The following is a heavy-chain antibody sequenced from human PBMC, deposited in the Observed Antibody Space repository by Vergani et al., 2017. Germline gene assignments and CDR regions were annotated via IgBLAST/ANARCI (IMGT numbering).Heavy chain of an antibody. Sequence: EVHLLESGGGLVQPGGSLRLSCAASGFTFSTYVMSWVRHTPGKGLEWVSTISNSGDGTYYADSVKGRFTIARDNSKNTLYLQMNSVRVEDTAVYHCAKRIEVHGTRWFDSWGQGTLVTVSS. CDR3: AKRIEVHGTRWFDS. D-gene: IGHD2-2*01. CDR2: ISNSGDGT. CDR1: GFTFSTYV. V-gene: IGHV3-23*01. J-gene: IGHJ5*01.